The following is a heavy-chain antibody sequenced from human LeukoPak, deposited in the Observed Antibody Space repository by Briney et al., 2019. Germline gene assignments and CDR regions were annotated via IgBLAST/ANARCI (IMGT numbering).Heavy chain of an antibody. Sequence: SETLSLTCTVSGGSISSYYWSWIRQPAGKGLEWIGRIYTSGSTNYNPSLKSRVTMSVDTSKNQFSLKLSSVTAADTAVYYCARSDLYSSSSSALDIWGQGTMVTVSS. V-gene: IGHV4-4*07. CDR1: GGSISSYY. J-gene: IGHJ3*02. CDR2: IYTSGST. D-gene: IGHD6-6*01. CDR3: ARSDLYSSSSSALDI.